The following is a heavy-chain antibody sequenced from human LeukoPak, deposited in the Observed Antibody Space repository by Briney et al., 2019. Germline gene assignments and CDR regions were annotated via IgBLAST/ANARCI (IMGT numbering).Heavy chain of an antibody. J-gene: IGHJ4*02. CDR2: IRQDGSEK. CDR3: ARGGPYDYVWGSYRSLRFDY. D-gene: IGHD3-16*02. V-gene: IGHV3-7*05. CDR1: GFTFSSYW. Sequence: GGSLRLSCAASGFTFSSYWMSWVRQAPGKGLEWVANIRQDGSEKYYVDSVKGRFTISRDNAKNSLYLQMNSLRAEDTAVYYCARGGPYDYVWGSYRSLRFDYWGQGTLVTVSS.